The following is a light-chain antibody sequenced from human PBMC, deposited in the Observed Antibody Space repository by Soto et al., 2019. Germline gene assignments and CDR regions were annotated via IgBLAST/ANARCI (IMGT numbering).Light chain of an antibody. CDR3: QQYNNYPWT. CDR1: QSISSW. Sequence: DIQMTQSPSTLSASVGDRVTITCRASQSISSWLAWYQQKPGKAPKLLMYKASSLESGVPSRFSGSGSGTEFTLTISILQPDDFASYSCQQYNNYPWTFGQGTKVEIK. V-gene: IGKV1-5*03. CDR2: KAS. J-gene: IGKJ1*01.